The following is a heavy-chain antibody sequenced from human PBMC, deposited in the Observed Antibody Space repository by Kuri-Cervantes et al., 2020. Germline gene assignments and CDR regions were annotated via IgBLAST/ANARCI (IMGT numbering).Heavy chain of an antibody. CDR1: GFTFSSYE. CDR2: ISSSGSTI. Sequence: GGSLRLSCAASGFTFSSYEMNWVRQAPGKGLEWVSYISSSGSTIYYADSVKGRFTISRDNAKNSLYLQMNSLRAEDTAVYYCARDGGLRFLEWSQSVDYYMDVWGKGTTVTVSS. CDR3: ARDGGLRFLEWSQSVDYYMDV. D-gene: IGHD3-3*01. V-gene: IGHV3-48*03. J-gene: IGHJ6*03.